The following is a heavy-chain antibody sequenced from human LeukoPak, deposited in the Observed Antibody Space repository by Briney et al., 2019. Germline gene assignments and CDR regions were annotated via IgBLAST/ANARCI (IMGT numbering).Heavy chain of an antibody. J-gene: IGHJ4*02. Sequence: SETLSLTCAVYGGSFSGYYWSWIRRPPGKGLEWIGEINHSGSTNYNPSLKSRVTISVDTSKNQFSLKLSSVTAADTAVYYCASLSSLARYVHYWGQGTLVTVSS. CDR2: INHSGST. CDR1: GGSFSGYY. D-gene: IGHD6-6*01. CDR3: ASLSSLARYVHY. V-gene: IGHV4-34*01.